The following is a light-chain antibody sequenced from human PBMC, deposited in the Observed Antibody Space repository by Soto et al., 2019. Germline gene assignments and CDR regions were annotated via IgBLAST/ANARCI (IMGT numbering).Light chain of an antibody. CDR3: TSYTSISLYV. CDR1: SSDVGGYNY. CDR2: EVS. V-gene: IGLV2-14*01. J-gene: IGLJ1*01. Sequence: QSALTQPASVSGSPGQSITISCTGTSSDVGGYNYVSWYQQHPGKAPKLMIYEVSNRPSGISTRFSGSKSGNTASMTISGLQAVDEADYNCTSYTSISLYVFGTGTKLTVL.